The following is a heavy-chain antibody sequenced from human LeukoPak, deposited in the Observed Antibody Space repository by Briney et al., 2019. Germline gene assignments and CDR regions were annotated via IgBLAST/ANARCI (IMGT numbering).Heavy chain of an antibody. CDR3: VRVALAGSRIHLFDK. J-gene: IGHJ4*02. CDR1: GYTFTDYY. V-gene: IGHV1-2*02. D-gene: IGHD5-18*01. CDR2: VNLNSGGA. Sequence: ASVKVPCKASGYTFTDYYMYWVRQAPGRGPEWMGWVNLNSGGAQYVQKFRGRVTKTRDTSISTAYMELTSLRYDDTAMYFCVRVALAGSRIHLFDKWGQGTLVTVSS.